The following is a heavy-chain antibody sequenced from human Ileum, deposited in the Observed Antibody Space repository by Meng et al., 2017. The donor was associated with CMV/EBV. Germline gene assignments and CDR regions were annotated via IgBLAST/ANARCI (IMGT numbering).Heavy chain of an antibody. D-gene: IGHD1-20*01. V-gene: IGHV2-5*01. CDR1: GFSLSTSGVG. CDR2: IYWNDDK. CDR3: AHKTITGLTTSGTGFDY. Sequence: SGPTLVKPTQTLTLTCTFSGFSLSTSGVGVGWIRQPPGKALEWLALIYWNDDKRYSPSLKSRLTITKDTSKNQVVLTMTNMDPVDTATYYCAHKTITGLTTSGTGFDYWGQGTLVTVSS. J-gene: IGHJ4*02.